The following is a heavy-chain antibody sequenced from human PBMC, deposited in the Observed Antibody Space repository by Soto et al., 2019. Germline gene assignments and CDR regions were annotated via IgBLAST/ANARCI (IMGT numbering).Heavy chain of an antibody. CDR3: TRPTILSGRYYGFDN. D-gene: IGHD1-26*01. CDR1: GFTFSGSA. CDR2: IRSKANSYAT. V-gene: IGHV3-73*01. J-gene: IGHJ4*02. Sequence: EEQLVESGGGLVQPGGSLKLSCEASGFTFSGSAMHWVRQASGKGLEWVGRIRSKANSYATSYAASVKGRFTISRDDSKNTAYLQMNSLKTEDTAVYYWTRPTILSGRYYGFDNWGQGTLVTVSS.